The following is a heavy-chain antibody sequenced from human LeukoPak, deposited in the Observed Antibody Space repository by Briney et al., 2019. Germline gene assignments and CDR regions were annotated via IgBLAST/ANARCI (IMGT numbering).Heavy chain of an antibody. J-gene: IGHJ4*02. V-gene: IGHV4-34*01. CDR2: INHSVST. CDR3: ASYQHYYDSSGPASS. Sequence: PSETLSLTCAVYGGSFSGYYWSWIRQPPGKGLEWIGEINHSVSTNYNPSLKSRVTISVDTSKNQFSLKLSSVTAADTAVYYCASYQHYYDSSGPASSWGQGTLVTVSS. D-gene: IGHD3-22*01. CDR1: GGSFSGYY.